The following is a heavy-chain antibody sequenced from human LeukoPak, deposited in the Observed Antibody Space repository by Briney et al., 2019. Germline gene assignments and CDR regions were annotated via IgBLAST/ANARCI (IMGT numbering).Heavy chain of an antibody. CDR3: ASPTVDTATDY. CDR1: GFTFSTFH. Sequence: GGSLRLSCTASGFTFSTFHMHWVRQAPGKGLEWVAVISYDGSNKYYADSVKGRFTISRDNSKNTLYLQMNSLRAEDTAVYYCASPTVDTATDYWGQGTLVTVSS. J-gene: IGHJ4*02. CDR2: ISYDGSNK. V-gene: IGHV3-30-3*01. D-gene: IGHD5-18*01.